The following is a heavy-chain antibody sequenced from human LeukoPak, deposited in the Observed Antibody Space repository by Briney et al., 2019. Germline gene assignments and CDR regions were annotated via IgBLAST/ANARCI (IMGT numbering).Heavy chain of an antibody. J-gene: IGHJ6*02. D-gene: IGHD2-15*01. CDR1: GGTFSSYA. CDR3: AMSGGTDYYYYGMDV. CDR2: IITILGIA. V-gene: IGHV1-69*04. Sequence: SVKVSCKASGGTFSSYAISWVRQAPGQGLEWMGRIITILGIANYAQKFQGRVTITADKSTSTAYMELSSLRSEDTAVYYCAMSGGTDYYYYGMDVWGQGTTVTVSS.